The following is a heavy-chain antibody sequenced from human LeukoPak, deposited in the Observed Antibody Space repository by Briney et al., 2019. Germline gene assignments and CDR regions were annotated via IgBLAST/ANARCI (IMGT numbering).Heavy chain of an antibody. CDR2: IYSGGST. V-gene: IGHV3-53*01. CDR3: ARGTQVAGYAFDI. CDR1: GFTFSSNY. D-gene: IGHD6-19*01. J-gene: IGHJ3*02. Sequence: GGSLRLSCVASGFTFSSNYMSWVRQAPGKGLEWVSVIYSGGSTYYADSVKGRFTISRDNSKNTLYLQMNSLRAEDTAVYYCARGTQVAGYAFDIWGQGTMVTVSS.